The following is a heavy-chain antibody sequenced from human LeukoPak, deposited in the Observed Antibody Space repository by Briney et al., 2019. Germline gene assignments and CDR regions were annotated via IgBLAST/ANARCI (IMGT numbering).Heavy chain of an antibody. CDR2: ISGYTGHT. Sequence: ASVKVSCTASGYSFTDYSINWVRLAPGQGLEWIGWISGYTGHTEYAQKFQGRVTMTTDTSTSTAYMELRSLRSDDTAVYYCARGARLTRYCSGPWGQGTLVTVSS. CDR1: GYSFTDYS. J-gene: IGHJ5*02. CDR3: ARGARLTRYCSGP. D-gene: IGHD2-15*01. V-gene: IGHV1-18*01.